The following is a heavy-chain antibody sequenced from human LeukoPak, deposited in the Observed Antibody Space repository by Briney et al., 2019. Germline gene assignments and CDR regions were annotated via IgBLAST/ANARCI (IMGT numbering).Heavy chain of an antibody. D-gene: IGHD6-19*01. CDR3: ARDKVAVAGTALDY. J-gene: IGHJ4*02. Sequence: GGSLRLSCAGSGFTFSNYAMTWVRQAPGKGLEWVSSVSGSGRNTFYPDSVKGRFTISRDNSKNTLYLQMNSLRAEDTAVYYCARDKVAVAGTALDYWGQGTLVTVSS. CDR2: VSGSGRNT. V-gene: IGHV3-23*01. CDR1: GFTFSNYA.